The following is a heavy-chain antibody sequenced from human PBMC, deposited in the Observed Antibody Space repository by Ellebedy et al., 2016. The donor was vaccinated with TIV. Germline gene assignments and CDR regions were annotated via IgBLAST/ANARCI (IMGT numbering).Heavy chain of an antibody. V-gene: IGHV5-51*01. CDR2: LYPGDSDT. CDR3: ARSGTRRYRSGPGSVGYNCFDP. Sequence: TVSCKGSGYSFPSYWIGWVRQMPGKGLEWMGILYPGDSDTRYSPSFQGQVTISADKSISTASLQWSSRKASETAMYYRARSGTRRYRSGPGSVGYNCFDPWGQGTLVTVSS. CDR1: GYSFPSYW. D-gene: IGHD6-19*01. J-gene: IGHJ5*02.